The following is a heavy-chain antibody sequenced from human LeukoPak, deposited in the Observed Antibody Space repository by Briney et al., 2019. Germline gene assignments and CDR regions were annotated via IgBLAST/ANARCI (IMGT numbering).Heavy chain of an antibody. J-gene: IGHJ4*02. CDR3: VKDHLRYFDWLIPLALDY. Sequence: PGGSLRLSCAASGFAFSSYWMSWVRQAPGMGLEWVANIKQDGSEKYYVDSVKGRFTISRDNGKNSLYPQMDSLRAEDTAVYYCVKDHLRYFDWLIPLALDYWGQGTLVTVSS. CDR1: GFAFSSYW. D-gene: IGHD3-9*01. CDR2: IKQDGSEK. V-gene: IGHV3-7*01.